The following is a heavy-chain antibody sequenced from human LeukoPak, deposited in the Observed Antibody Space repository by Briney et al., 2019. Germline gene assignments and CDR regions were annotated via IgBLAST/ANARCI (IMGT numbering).Heavy chain of an antibody. J-gene: IGHJ6*03. Sequence: SETLSFTCADYGGSFSGYYWSWIRQPPGKGPEWIGEINHSGITNYNPSLKSRVTISVDTSKNQFSLKLSSVTAADTAVYYCARVRHEGYDFWSGYREYYYYYMDVWGKGTTVTVSS. CDR1: GGSFSGYY. V-gene: IGHV4-34*01. D-gene: IGHD3-3*01. CDR3: ARVRHEGYDFWSGYREYYYYYMDV. CDR2: INHSGIT.